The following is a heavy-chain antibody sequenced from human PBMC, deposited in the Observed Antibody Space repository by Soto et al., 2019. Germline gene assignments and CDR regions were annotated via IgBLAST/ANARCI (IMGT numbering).Heavy chain of an antibody. CDR2: INQNGGT. CDR1: GGSLRGYY. V-gene: IGHV4-34*01. J-gene: IGHJ4*02. CDR3: GGVPAAGKHY. Sequence: SETLSLTCAVNGGSLRGYYWNWIRQSPGKGLEWIGEINQNGGTKYNPSLKSRVSISVVASTNQFSLKLNSVTAADTAVYYCGGVPAAGKHYWCQGTLVPLSP.